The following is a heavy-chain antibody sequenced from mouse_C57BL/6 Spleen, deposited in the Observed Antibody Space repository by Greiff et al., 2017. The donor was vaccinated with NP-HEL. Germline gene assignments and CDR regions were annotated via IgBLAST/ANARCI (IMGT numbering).Heavy chain of an antibody. CDR1: GYTFTSYW. D-gene: IGHD2-5*01. J-gene: IGHJ4*01. CDR2: IYPGSGST. V-gene: IGHV1-55*01. Sequence: QVHVKQPGAELVKPGASVKMSCKASGYTFTSYWITWVKQRPGQGLEWIGDIYPGSGSTNYNEKFKSKATLTVDTSSSTAYMQLSSLTSEDSAVYYCARDHYSNDYAMDYWGQGTSVTVSS. CDR3: ARDHYSNDYAMDY.